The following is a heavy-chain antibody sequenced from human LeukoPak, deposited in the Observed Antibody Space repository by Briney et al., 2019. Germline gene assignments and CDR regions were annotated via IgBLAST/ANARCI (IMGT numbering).Heavy chain of an antibody. V-gene: IGHV4-59*01. CDR2: IYYSGST. J-gene: IGHJ3*02. CDR1: GGSISSYY. CDR3: AREDSEDAFDI. Sequence: SETLSLTCTVSGGSISSYYRSWIRQPPGKGLERIGYIYYSGSTNYNPSLKSRVTISVDTSKNQFSLKLSSVTAADTAVYYCAREDSEDAFDIWGQGTMVTVSS.